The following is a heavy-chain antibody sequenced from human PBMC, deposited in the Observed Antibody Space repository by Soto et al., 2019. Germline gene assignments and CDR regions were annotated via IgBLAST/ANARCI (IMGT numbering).Heavy chain of an antibody. CDR1: GFTFSSYA. Sequence: EVQLLESGGGLVQPGGSLRLSCAASGFTFSSYAMSWVRQAPGKGLEWVSAISGSGGSTYYADSVKGRFSISRDNSKNTLYLQMNSLRAEDTAVYYCATHDNYDILTGYYKPWGQGTLVTVSS. V-gene: IGHV3-23*01. CDR3: ATHDNYDILTGYYKP. J-gene: IGHJ5*02. CDR2: ISGSGGST. D-gene: IGHD3-9*01.